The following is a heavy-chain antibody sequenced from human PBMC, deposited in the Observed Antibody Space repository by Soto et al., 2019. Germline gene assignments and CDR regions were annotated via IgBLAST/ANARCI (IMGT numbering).Heavy chain of an antibody. V-gene: IGHV2-5*02. CDR3: AHRRQYNSDWDGGTFDH. D-gene: IGHD6-19*01. Sequence: QITLKESGPTLVKPTEALTLTCTFSGFSLTTSGVGVGWIRQPPGKALEWLAFIYWDDDKRYSPSLKSRLTITKDTSKNQVVLTMTNMDPVDTATYYCAHRRQYNSDWDGGTFDHWGQGTLVTVSS. CDR2: IYWDDDK. CDR1: GFSLTTSGVG. J-gene: IGHJ4*02.